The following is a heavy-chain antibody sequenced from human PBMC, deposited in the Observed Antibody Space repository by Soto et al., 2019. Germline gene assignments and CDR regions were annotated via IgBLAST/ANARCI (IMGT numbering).Heavy chain of an antibody. J-gene: IGHJ4*02. CDR2: IDYSGST. CDR1: GGSISSYY. Sequence: PSETLSLTCTVSGGSISSYYWSWIRQPPGKGLEWIGYIDYSGSTNYNPSLKSRVTISVDTSKNQFSLQLNSVTPEDTALYYCASSDRSGFGFDYWGQGTLVTVSS. D-gene: IGHD3-22*01. V-gene: IGHV4-59*12. CDR3: ASSDRSGFGFDY.